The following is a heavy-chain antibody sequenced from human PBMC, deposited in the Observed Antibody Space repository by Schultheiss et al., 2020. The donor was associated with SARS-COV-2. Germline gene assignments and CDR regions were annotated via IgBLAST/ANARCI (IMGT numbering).Heavy chain of an antibody. CDR2: IIPIFGTA. CDR1: GGTFSSYA. V-gene: IGHV1-69*13. CDR3: ARVSYYDSSGYHSGGDY. Sequence: SVKVSCKASGGTFSSYAISWVRQAPGQGLEWMGGIIPIFGTANYAQKFQGRVTITADESTCTAYMELSSLRSEDTAVYYCARVSYYDSSGYHSGGDYWGQGTLVTVSS. D-gene: IGHD3-22*01. J-gene: IGHJ4*02.